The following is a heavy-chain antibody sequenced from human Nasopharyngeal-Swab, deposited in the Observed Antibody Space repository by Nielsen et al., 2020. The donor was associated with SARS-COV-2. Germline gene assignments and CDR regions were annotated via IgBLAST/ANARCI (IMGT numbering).Heavy chain of an antibody. D-gene: IGHD5-24*01. CDR3: ASDSEMATIS. CDR1: GFTFSSYA. V-gene: IGHV3-30-3*01. Sequence: GGSLRLSCAASGFTFSSYAMHWVRQAPGKGLEWVAVISYDGSNKYYADSVKGRFTISRDNSKNTLYLQMNSLRAEDTAVYYCASDSEMATISWGQGTLVTVSS. J-gene: IGHJ4*02. CDR2: ISYDGSNK.